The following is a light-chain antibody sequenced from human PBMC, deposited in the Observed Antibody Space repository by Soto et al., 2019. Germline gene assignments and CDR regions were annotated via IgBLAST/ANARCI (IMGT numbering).Light chain of an antibody. CDR3: QQYNSYPIT. Sequence: DIQKTQSPSTLCAFVGDRVTITCRASQRISSWLAWYQQKPGKAPKLLIYDASNLESGVPSRFSGSGSGTEFTLTLSRLQPDDFATYYCQQYNSYPITIGLGTRLEIK. J-gene: IGKJ5*01. CDR2: DAS. V-gene: IGKV1-5*01. CDR1: QRISSW.